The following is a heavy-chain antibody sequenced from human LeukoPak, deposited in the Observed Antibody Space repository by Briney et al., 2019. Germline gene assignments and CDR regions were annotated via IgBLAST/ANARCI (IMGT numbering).Heavy chain of an antibody. J-gene: IGHJ1*01. Sequence: GGSLTLSCTASGFTFSNYWMTWIRQAPGKGLEWVANIKQDGIDKYYVDSVEGRFTVSRDNTKNSLFLQMHSLRVEDTAVYYCARCSSGYYCDHFQTWGQGSLVTVSS. CDR3: ARCSSGYYCDHFQT. CDR2: IKQDGIDK. D-gene: IGHD3-22*01. V-gene: IGHV3-7*01. CDR1: GFTFSNYW.